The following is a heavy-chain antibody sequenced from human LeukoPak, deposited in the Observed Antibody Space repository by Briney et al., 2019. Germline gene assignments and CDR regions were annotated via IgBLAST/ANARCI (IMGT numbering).Heavy chain of an antibody. J-gene: IGHJ4*02. Sequence: PGGSLRLSCAASGFTFSSYAMHWVRQAPGKGLEWVAVISYDGSNKYYADSVKGRFTISRVNSKNTLYLQMNSLRAEDTAVYHCARRLGYSSGHFDYWGRGTLVTVSS. CDR2: ISYDGSNK. CDR3: ARRLGYSSGHFDY. V-gene: IGHV3-30*04. D-gene: IGHD6-19*01. CDR1: GFTFSSYA.